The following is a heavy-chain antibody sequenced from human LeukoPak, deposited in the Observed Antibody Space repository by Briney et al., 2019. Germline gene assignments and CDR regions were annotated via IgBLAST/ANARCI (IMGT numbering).Heavy chain of an antibody. D-gene: IGHD3-22*01. CDR1: GFTFSDYY. V-gene: IGHV3-11*01. CDR3: AREGGYSFNRFDP. Sequence: GGSLRLSCAASGFTFSDYYMSWLRQAPGKGLEWVSYISSSGSTIYYADSVKGRFTISRDNDKNSLYLQMNSLRAEDTAVYYCAREGGYSFNRFDPWGQGTLVTVSS. CDR2: ISSSGSTI. J-gene: IGHJ5*02.